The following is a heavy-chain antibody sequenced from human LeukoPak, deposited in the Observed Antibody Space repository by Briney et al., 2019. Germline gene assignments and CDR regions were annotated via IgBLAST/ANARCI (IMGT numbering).Heavy chain of an antibody. D-gene: IGHD1-26*01. V-gene: IGHV6-1*01. CDR3: ARVLDSGSYFRSFDP. J-gene: IGHJ5*02. CDR1: GDSVSSNSAA. CDR2: TYYRSKWYN. Sequence: SQTLSLTCAISGDSVSSNSAAWNWIRQSPSRGLEWLGRTYYRSKWYNDYAVSVKSRITINPDTSKNQFSLQLSSVTAADTAVYYCARVLDSGSYFRSFDPWGQGTLVTVSS.